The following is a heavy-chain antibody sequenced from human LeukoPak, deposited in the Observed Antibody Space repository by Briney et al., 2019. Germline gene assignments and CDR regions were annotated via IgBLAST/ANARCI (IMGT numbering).Heavy chain of an antibody. J-gene: IGHJ4*02. CDR3: ALGTLTFGGVIRH. D-gene: IGHD3-16*01. Sequence: GGSLRLSCAASGFTFSSYGMHWVRQAPGKGLEWVAVISYDGSNKYYADSVKGRFTISRDNSKNTLYLQMNSLRAEDTAVYYCALGTLTFGGVIRHWGQGTLVTVSS. CDR1: GFTFSSYG. V-gene: IGHV3-30*03. CDR2: ISYDGSNK.